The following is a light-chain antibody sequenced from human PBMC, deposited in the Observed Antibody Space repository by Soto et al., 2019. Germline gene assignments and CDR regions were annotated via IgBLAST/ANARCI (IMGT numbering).Light chain of an antibody. V-gene: IGLV1-44*01. CDR2: SNN. CDR3: AAWDDSLNGVV. J-gene: IGLJ2*01. Sequence: QSVLTQPPSASGTPGQGVTISCSGSGSTIGSNTVNWYQQLPGTAPKLLIYSNNQRPSGVPDRFSGSKSGTSASLAISGLQSEDEADYYCAAWDDSLNGVVFGGGTKLTVL. CDR1: GSTIGSNT.